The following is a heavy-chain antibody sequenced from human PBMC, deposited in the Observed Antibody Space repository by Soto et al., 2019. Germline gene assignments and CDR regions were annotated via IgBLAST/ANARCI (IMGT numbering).Heavy chain of an antibody. J-gene: IGHJ3*02. V-gene: IGHV1-69*01. CDR1: GGTFSSYA. D-gene: IGHD5-12*01. Sequence: QVQLVQSGAEVKKPGSSVKVSCKASGGTFSSYAISWVRQATGQGLEWMGGIIPIFGTANYAQKFQGRVTITADESPSTAYMELSILRSEDTAVYCCARVRYSGYDYDAFDIWGQGTIVSVSS. CDR2: IIPIFGTA. CDR3: ARVRYSGYDYDAFDI.